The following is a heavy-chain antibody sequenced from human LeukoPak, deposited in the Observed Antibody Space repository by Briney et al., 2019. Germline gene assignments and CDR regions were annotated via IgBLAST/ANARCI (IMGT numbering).Heavy chain of an antibody. CDR3: ARDSGDGDYEPLDY. CDR2: ISGSGGST. J-gene: IGHJ4*02. D-gene: IGHD4-17*01. CDR1: GFTFSSYA. Sequence: GGSLRLSCAASGFTFSSYAMSWVRQAPGKGLEWVSAISGSGGSTYYADSVKGRFTISRDNSKNTLYLQMNSLRAEDTAVYYCARDSGDGDYEPLDYWGQGTLVTVSS. V-gene: IGHV3-23*01.